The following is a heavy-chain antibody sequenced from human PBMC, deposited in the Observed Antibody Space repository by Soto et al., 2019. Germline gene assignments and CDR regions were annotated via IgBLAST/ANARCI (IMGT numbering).Heavy chain of an antibody. V-gene: IGHV4-31*03. Sequence: SETLSLTCTVSGGSISSGGYYWSWIRQHPGRGLEWIGYIYYSGSTYYNPSLKSRVTISVDTSKNQFSLKLSSVTAADTAVYYCARFGQLVLNFDYWGQGALVTVSS. CDR3: ARFGQLVLNFDY. CDR2: IYYSGST. CDR1: GGSISSGGYY. J-gene: IGHJ4*02. D-gene: IGHD6-13*01.